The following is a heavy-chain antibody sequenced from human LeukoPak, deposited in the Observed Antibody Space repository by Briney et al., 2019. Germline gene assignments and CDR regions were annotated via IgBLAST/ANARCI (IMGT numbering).Heavy chain of an antibody. D-gene: IGHD6-19*01. CDR3: VRRGDASSGWGDHDY. CDR1: GVTFTRDA. V-gene: IGHV3-23*01. CDR2: IGGSGDKT. J-gene: IGHJ4*02. Sequence: GGSLSLSRAVSGVTFTRDAISRGRRAPGPGLEWGSAIGGSGDKTFYADSVKGRCTISRDNSKNMLHLQMSSLTGEDTALYYCVRRGDASSGWGDHDYWGQGALVTVSS.